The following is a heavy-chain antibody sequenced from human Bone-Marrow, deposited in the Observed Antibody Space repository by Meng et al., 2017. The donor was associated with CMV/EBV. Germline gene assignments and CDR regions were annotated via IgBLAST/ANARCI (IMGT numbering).Heavy chain of an antibody. D-gene: IGHD6-13*01. J-gene: IGHJ5*02. V-gene: IGHV4-39*07. CDR3: AREIAAESDWNWFDP. CDR1: GGSISCSSYY. Sequence: SETLSLTCTVSGGSISCSSYYWGWIRQPPGKGLEWIGSIYYSGSTYYNPSLKSRVTISVDTSKNQFSLKLSSVTAADTAVYYCAREIAAESDWNWFDPWGQGTLVTVSS. CDR2: IYYSGST.